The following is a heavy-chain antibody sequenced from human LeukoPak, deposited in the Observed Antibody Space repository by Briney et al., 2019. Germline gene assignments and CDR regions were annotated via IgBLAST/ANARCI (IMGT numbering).Heavy chain of an antibody. CDR3: ARDHSGSYQRAFDI. CDR2: IYGGGST. Sequence: GGSLRLSCAVSAFTVSSNYVSWVRQAPAKGLGGVSVIYGGGSTNYAASVKGRFTISRDNSKNTLYLQMNSLRAEDTAVYYCARDHSGSYQRAFDIWGQGTMVTVSS. J-gene: IGHJ3*02. V-gene: IGHV3-66*02. CDR1: AFTVSSNY. D-gene: IGHD1-26*01.